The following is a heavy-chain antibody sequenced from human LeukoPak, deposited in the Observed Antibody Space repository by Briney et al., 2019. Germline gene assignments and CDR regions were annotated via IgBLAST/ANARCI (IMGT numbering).Heavy chain of an antibody. J-gene: IGHJ3*02. D-gene: IGHD3-22*01. V-gene: IGHV4-39*01. CDR2: IYYSGST. CDR3: ARGQDYYDTSGYAFDI. CDR1: GGSISSSNYY. Sequence: PSGTLSLTCIVSGGSISSSNYYWGWIRQPPGKGLEWLGIIYYSGSTYYNPSLRSRVTISVDTSKNQFSLKLSSVTAADTAVYYCARGQDYYDTSGYAFDIWGQGTMVTVSS.